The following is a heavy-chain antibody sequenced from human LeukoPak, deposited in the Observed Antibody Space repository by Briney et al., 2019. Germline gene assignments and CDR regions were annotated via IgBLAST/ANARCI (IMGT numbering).Heavy chain of an antibody. CDR2: IYHSGST. Sequence: SETLSLTCAVSGGSISSGGYSWSWIRLPPGKGLEWIGYIYHSGSTYYNPSLKSRVTISVDTSKNQFSLKLSSVTAADTAVYYCAREPPYDFWSGYYTPLDYWGQGTLVTVSS. V-gene: IGHV4-30-2*01. J-gene: IGHJ4*02. CDR3: AREPPYDFWSGYYTPLDY. D-gene: IGHD3-3*01. CDR1: GGSISSGGYS.